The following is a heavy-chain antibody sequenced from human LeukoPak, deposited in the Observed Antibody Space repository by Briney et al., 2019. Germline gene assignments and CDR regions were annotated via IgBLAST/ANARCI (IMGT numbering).Heavy chain of an antibody. Sequence: GGSLRLSCAASGFTFSSYEMNWVRQAPGKGLEWVSYISSSGSTIYYADSVRGRFTISRDNAKTALYLQMNSLRADDTAVYYCARGGGSYDYWGQGTLVTVSS. CDR2: ISSSGSTI. D-gene: IGHD1-26*01. CDR3: ARGGGSYDY. V-gene: IGHV3-48*03. J-gene: IGHJ4*02. CDR1: GFTFSSYE.